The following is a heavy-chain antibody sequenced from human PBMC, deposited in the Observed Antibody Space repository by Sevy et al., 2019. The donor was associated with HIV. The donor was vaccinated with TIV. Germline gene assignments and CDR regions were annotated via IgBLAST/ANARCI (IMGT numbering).Heavy chain of an antibody. CDR1: GFTFSSYA. Sequence: GESLKISCAASGFTFSSYAMSWVRQAPGKGLEWVSAISGSAGSTYYADSVKGRFTISRDNSKNTLYLQMNSLRVEDTAVYYCAKGDSTFYGMDVWGQGTTVTVSS. D-gene: IGHD6-13*01. V-gene: IGHV3-23*01. CDR3: AKGDSTFYGMDV. J-gene: IGHJ6*02. CDR2: ISGSAGST.